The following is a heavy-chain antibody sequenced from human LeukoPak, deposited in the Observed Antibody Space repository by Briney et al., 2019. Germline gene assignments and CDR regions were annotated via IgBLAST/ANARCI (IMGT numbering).Heavy chain of an antibody. V-gene: IGHV4-59*01. Sequence: SETLSLTCTVSGGSISSYYWSWIRQPPGKGLEWIGYISYSGSPNYNPSLKSRVTTSVETSKNQFSLKLTSVTAADTAVYYCARVRLDFWSGTQFYYMDVWGKGTTVTISS. J-gene: IGHJ6*03. CDR2: ISYSGSP. CDR1: GGSISSYY. CDR3: ARVRLDFWSGTQFYYMDV. D-gene: IGHD3-3*01.